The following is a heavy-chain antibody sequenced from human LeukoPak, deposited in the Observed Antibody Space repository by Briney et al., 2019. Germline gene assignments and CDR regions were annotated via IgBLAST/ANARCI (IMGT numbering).Heavy chain of an antibody. V-gene: IGHV3-11*04. D-gene: IGHD1-7*01. CDR1: GFTFSDYY. CDR2: ISSSGSTI. Sequence: GGSLRLSCAASGFTFSDYYMSWIRQAPGKGLEWVSYISSSGSTIYYADSVKGQFTISRDNAKNSLYLQMNSLRADDTAVYYCARAKDIWNYCLDYWGQGTLVTVSS. J-gene: IGHJ4*02. CDR3: ARAKDIWNYCLDY.